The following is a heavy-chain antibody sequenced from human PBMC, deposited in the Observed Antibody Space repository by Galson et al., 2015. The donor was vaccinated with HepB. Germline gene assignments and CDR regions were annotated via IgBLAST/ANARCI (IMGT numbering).Heavy chain of an antibody. Sequence: QSGAEVKKPGESLKISCKASGFTFTSSAMQWVRQARGQRLEWIGWIVVGSGNTNYAQKFQERVTITRDMSTSTAYMELSSLRSEDTAVYYCAADGSVAGSRRNRNYYYGMDVWGQGTTVTVSS. V-gene: IGHV1-58*02. D-gene: IGHD6-19*01. CDR1: GFTFTSSA. CDR3: AADGSVAGSRRNRNYYYGMDV. J-gene: IGHJ6*02. CDR2: IVVGSGNT.